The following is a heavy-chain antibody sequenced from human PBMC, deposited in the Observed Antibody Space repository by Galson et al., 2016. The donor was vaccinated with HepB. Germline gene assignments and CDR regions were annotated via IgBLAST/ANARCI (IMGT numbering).Heavy chain of an antibody. V-gene: IGHV3-64*01. CDR3: ASEDMTGTADY. Sequence: SLRLSCAASGFIFSNNVMHWVRQTPGKGLESVSAISRDGGTTFYANSVKGRFIISRDNSKNTLFLQMGSLRAEDMAVYYCASEDMTGTADYWGQGTLVTVSS. D-gene: IGHD1-7*01. CDR1: GFIFSNNV. CDR2: ISRDGGTT. J-gene: IGHJ4*02.